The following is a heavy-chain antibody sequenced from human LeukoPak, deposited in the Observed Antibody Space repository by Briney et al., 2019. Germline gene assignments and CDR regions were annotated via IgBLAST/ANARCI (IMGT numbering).Heavy chain of an antibody. CDR1: GFTFSSYA. CDR2: ISGSGGSA. D-gene: IGHD3-10*01. J-gene: IGHJ2*01. Sequence: GGSLRLSRAASGFTFSSYAMSWVRQAPGKGLEWVSAISGSGGSAYYADSVKGRFTISRDNSKNTLYLQMNSLRAEDTAVYYCARDPRGATSWYFDLWGRGTLVTVSS. CDR3: ARDPRGATSWYFDL. V-gene: IGHV3-23*01.